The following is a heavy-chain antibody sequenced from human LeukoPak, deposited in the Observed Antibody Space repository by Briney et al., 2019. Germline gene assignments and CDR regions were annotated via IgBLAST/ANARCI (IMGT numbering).Heavy chain of an antibody. D-gene: IGHD3-3*01. CDR2: IYYSGST. CDR3: ARDSITIFGVPGGWFDP. Sequence: SDPLSLTCTVSGGSISSCDYYWSWIRQPPGKGLEWFGYIYYSGSTYYNPSLKSRVTISVDTSKNQFSLKLSSVTAADTAVYYCARDSITIFGVPGGWFDPWGQGTLVTVSS. J-gene: IGHJ5*02. CDR1: GGSISSCDYY. V-gene: IGHV4-30-4*02.